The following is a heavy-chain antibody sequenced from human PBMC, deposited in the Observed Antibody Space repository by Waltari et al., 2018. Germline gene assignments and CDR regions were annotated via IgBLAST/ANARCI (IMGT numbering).Heavy chain of an antibody. Sequence: LQESGPXLXXPSEXLSXTSTLSGATMTGXYGTWIRHPPGKGMEWIGYIFYRGGTKYXSSLGSRVTIXVDTSKSQFSLLLTSVTXADTAVYYXAXQTXFDSNTYYFFDXWGRGRLVIVSS. CDR1: GATMTGXY. CDR2: IFYRGGT. V-gene: IGHV4-59*01. J-gene: IGHJ4*02. CDR3: AXQTXFDSNTYYFFDX. D-gene: IGHD3-10*01.